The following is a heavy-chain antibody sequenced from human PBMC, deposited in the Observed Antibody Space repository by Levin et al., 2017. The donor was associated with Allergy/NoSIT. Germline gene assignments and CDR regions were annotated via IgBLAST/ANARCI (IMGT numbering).Heavy chain of an antibody. CDR2: IIPIFGTA. Sequence: ASVKVSCKASGGTFSSYAISWVRQAPGQGLEWMGGIIPIFGTANYAQKFQGRVTITADESTSTAYMELSSLRSEDTAVYYCARDRGLYSSGWYLAFDIWGQGTMVTVSS. J-gene: IGHJ3*02. CDR1: GGTFSSYA. CDR3: ARDRGLYSSGWYLAFDI. V-gene: IGHV1-69*13. D-gene: IGHD6-19*01.